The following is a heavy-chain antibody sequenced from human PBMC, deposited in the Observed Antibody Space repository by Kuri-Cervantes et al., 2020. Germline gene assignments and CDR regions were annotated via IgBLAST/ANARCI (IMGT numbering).Heavy chain of an antibody. CDR1: GFTFSRYW. D-gene: IGHD6-13*01. CDR2: IYSGGST. CDR3: ARGLVGSSWYDYFDY. Sequence: GESLKISCAASGFTFSRYWMSWVRQAPGKGLEWVSVIYSGGSTYYADSVKGRFTISRDNSKNTLYLQMNSLRAEDTAVYYCARGLVGSSWYDYFDYWGQGTLVTVSS. J-gene: IGHJ4*02. V-gene: IGHV3-53*01.